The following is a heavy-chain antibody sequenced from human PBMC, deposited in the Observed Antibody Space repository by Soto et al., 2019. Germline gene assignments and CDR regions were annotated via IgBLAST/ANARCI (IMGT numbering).Heavy chain of an antibody. J-gene: IGHJ6*03. Sequence: QVQLQESGPGLVKPSETLSLTCTVSGASISSYHWSWIRQTPGKGLEWIGYIYYSGSANYNPSLNSRVTFSVDTSRNKVSLKLSSVAVSDTGVYYCAAPVPAEYVFLYYYMDVRGKGNTGTVSS. D-gene: IGHD3-16*01. CDR1: GASISSYH. CDR3: AAPVPAEYVFLYYYMDV. CDR2: IYYSGSA. V-gene: IGHV4-59*01.